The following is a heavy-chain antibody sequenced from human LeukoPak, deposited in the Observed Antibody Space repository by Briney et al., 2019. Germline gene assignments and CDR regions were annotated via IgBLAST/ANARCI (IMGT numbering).Heavy chain of an antibody. D-gene: IGHD2-15*01. CDR1: GFTFSSCA. CDR3: AKDNGVVVAATYYDAFDI. CDR2: ISGSGGST. V-gene: IGHV3-23*01. Sequence: GGSLRLSCAASGFTFSSCAMSWVRQAPGKGLEWVSAISGSGGSTYYADSVKGRFTISRDNSKNTLYLQMNSLRAEDTAVYYCAKDNGVVVAATYYDAFDIWGQGTMVTVSS. J-gene: IGHJ3*02.